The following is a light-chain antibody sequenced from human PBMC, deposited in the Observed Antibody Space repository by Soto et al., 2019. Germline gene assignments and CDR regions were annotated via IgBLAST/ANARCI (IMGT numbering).Light chain of an antibody. J-gene: IGLJ1*01. CDR1: SSDVGSYNL. CDR2: EDS. CDR3: CSYADSSTYV. Sequence: QSALTQPASVSGSPGQSITISCTGTSSDVGSYNLVSWYQQHPGKAPKLIIYEDSKRPSGVSNRFSGSKSGNTASLTISGLQTEDEADYYCCSYADSSTYVFGPGTKLTVL. V-gene: IGLV2-23*01.